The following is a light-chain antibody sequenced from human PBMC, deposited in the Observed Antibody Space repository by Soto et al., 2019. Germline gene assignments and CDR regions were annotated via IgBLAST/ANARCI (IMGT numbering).Light chain of an antibody. J-gene: IGKJ4*01. CDR3: QTFSAVPT. Sequence: DIQMTQSPSSLSASVGDRVTITCRASQAIYNYLAWYQQKPGNVPTLLISAASTLQSGVPSRFSGSGSGTDFTLTISSLQPEDVATYYCQTFSAVPTFGGGTKVEI. CDR1: QAIYNY. V-gene: IGKV1-27*01. CDR2: AAS.